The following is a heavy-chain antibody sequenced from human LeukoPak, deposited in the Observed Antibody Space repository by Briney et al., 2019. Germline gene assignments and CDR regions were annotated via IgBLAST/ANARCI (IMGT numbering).Heavy chain of an antibody. CDR3: AREGILTGYYLRSHY. V-gene: IGHV3-30*03. J-gene: IGHJ4*02. D-gene: IGHD3-9*01. Sequence: PGGSLRLSCAASGFTFSSYGMHWVRQAPGKGLEWVAVISYDGSNKYYADSVKGRFTISRDNSKDTLYLQMNSLRAEDTAVYYCAREGILTGYYLRSHYWGQGTLVTVSS. CDR1: GFTFSSYG. CDR2: ISYDGSNK.